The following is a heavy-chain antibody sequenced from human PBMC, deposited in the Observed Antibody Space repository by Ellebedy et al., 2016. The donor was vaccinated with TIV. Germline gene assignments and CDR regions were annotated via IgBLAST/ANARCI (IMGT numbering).Heavy chain of an antibody. CDR1: GFTFSSYW. D-gene: IGHD5-12*01. Sequence: PGGSLRLSCAASGFTFSSYWMHWVPQAPGKGLVWVSHINSDGSIATYPDSVKGRFTISRDNAKNTLYLQMNSLRAEDTAVYYCASLDIAVFGKGGDYWGQGTLVTVSS. J-gene: IGHJ4*02. CDR2: INSDGSIA. CDR3: ASLDIAVFGKGGDY. V-gene: IGHV3-74*01.